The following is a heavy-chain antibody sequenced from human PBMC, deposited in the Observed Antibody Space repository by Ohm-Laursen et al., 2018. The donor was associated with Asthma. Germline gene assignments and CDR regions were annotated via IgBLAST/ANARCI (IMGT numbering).Heavy chain of an antibody. Sequence: SLRLSCTASGFTFSSYGMHWVRQAPGKGLEWVSSINTAGNSIYYADSVRGRFTTSRDNANNSVYLQMSSLRAEGTALYYWARVGPGWELPGREYSLHYWGEGTLVTVSS. CDR1: GFTFSSYG. CDR2: INTAGNSI. D-gene: IGHD2-15*01. V-gene: IGHV3-21*01. CDR3: ARVGPGWELPGREYSLHY. J-gene: IGHJ1*01.